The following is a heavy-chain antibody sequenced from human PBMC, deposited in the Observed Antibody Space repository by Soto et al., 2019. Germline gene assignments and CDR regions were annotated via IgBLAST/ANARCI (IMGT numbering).Heavy chain of an antibody. J-gene: IGHJ5*02. D-gene: IGHD4-4*01. CDR1: GFTFSSYG. Sequence: QVQLVESGGGVVQPGRSLRLSCAASGFTFSSYGMHWVRQAPGKGLDWVAVIWYDGSNKYYADSVKGRFTISRDNSKNTLYLQMNSVRAEDTAVYYCAREAGALTVTRYNWFDPWGQGTLVTVSS. CDR2: IWYDGSNK. CDR3: AREAGALTVTRYNWFDP. V-gene: IGHV3-33*01.